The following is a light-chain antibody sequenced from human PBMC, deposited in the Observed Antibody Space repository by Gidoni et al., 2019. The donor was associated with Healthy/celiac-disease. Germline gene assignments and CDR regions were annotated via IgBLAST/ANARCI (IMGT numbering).Light chain of an antibody. CDR2: LGS. CDR1: QSLLHSNGYTY. J-gene: IGKJ2*01. Sequence: DIVMTQSPLSLPVTPGEPASISCRSSQSLLHSNGYTYLDWYLQKPGQSPQLLIYLGSNRASGVPERFSGSGSGTDFTLKISRVEDEDVGVYYCMQALQTPMYTFGQGTKLEIK. V-gene: IGKV2-28*01. CDR3: MQALQTPMYT.